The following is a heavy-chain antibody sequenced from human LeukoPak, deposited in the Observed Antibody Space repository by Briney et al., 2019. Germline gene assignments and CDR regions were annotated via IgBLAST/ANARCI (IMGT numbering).Heavy chain of an antibody. CDR3: ARKDGYKGYFDY. V-gene: IGHV4-61*01. J-gene: IGHJ4*02. CDR2: IYYSGST. Sequence: SETLSLTCTVSGVSVSSGSYYWSWIRQPPGKGLEWIGYIYYSGSTNYNPSLKSRVTISVDTSKKQVSLKLSSVTAADTAVYYCARKDGYKGYFDYWGQGTLVTVSS. D-gene: IGHD5-24*01. CDR1: GVSVSSGSYY.